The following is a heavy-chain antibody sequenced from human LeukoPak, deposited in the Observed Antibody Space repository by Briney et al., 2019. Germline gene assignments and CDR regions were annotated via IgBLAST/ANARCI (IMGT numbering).Heavy chain of an antibody. V-gene: IGHV3-30-3*01. D-gene: IGHD4-17*01. Sequence: GGSLRLSCAASGFTFSSYAMHWVRQPPGKGLEWVAVTSYDGSNKYYADSVKGRFTISRDNSKNTLYLQMNSLRAEDTAVYYCARDDDYGDSYWYFDLWGRGTLVTVSS. J-gene: IGHJ2*01. CDR3: ARDDDYGDSYWYFDL. CDR1: GFTFSSYA. CDR2: TSYDGSNK.